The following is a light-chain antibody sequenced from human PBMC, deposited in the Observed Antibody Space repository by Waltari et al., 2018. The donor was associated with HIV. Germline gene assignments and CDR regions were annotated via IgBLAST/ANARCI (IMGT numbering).Light chain of an antibody. J-gene: IGLJ2*01. V-gene: IGLV2-14*01. Sequence: QSALTQPASGQSITISCTGTSSDVGGYNYVSWYQQHPGKAPKLMIYEVSNLHSGVSTRFSRSKSSTTASLTISGLQTEDEADYYCSSYTSSSTLVVFGGGTKLTVL. CDR3: SSYTSSSTLVV. CDR1: SSDVGGYNY. CDR2: EVS.